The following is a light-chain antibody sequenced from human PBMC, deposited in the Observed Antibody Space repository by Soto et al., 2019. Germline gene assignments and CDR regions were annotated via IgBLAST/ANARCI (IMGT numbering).Light chain of an antibody. CDR1: SDDVGAYNS. V-gene: IGLV2-8*01. CDR2: DVN. CDR3: VSFAGGTYV. Sequence: QSVLAQPASVSGSPGQSITISCTGTSDDVGAYNSVSWYQQHPGKAPKLMVYDVNRRPPGVPDRFFGSKSGNTASLTVSGLQAEDEADYYCVSFAGGTYVFGTGTKVTVL. J-gene: IGLJ1*01.